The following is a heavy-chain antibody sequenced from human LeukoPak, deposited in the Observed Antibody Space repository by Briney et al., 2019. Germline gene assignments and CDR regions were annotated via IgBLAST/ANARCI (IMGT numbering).Heavy chain of an antibody. CDR1: GFTFNNAW. Sequence: GGSLRLSCAASGFTFNNAWMNWVRQAPGKGLEWVGRIKSKNVGGTTDYAAPVKGRFTISRDDSKNTVYLQMNGLKIEDTAVYYCTSHAAFDPWGQGTLVTVSS. CDR2: IKSKNVGGTT. J-gene: IGHJ5*02. CDR3: TSHAAFDP. V-gene: IGHV3-15*01.